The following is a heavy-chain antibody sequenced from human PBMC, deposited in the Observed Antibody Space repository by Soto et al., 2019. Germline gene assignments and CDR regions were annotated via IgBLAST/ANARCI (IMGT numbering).Heavy chain of an antibody. CDR3: ATSYDSGFDP. J-gene: IGHJ5*02. V-gene: IGHV1-18*04. CDR2: IKPDNGNT. D-gene: IGHD5-12*01. CDR1: GYPFSKYG. Sequence: QLQLVQSGGEVKKPGASVRVSCEAYGYPFSKYGISWIRQAPGQGLEWMGWIKPDNGNTDYAQKFQGRVTMNTDTSSNTAYMELRSLRSDDTAVYYCATSYDSGFDPWGQGTLVSVSS.